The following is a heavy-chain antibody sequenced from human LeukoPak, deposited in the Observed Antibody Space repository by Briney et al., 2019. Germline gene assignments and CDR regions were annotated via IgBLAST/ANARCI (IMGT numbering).Heavy chain of an antibody. CDR3: ARDASPAAYNGNWFDP. D-gene: IGHD3-10*01. J-gene: IGHJ5*02. V-gene: IGHV3-11*01. Sequence: GGSLRLSCAASGFIFSDYYMSWIRQAPGQGLECVSYISRSGSTISYADSVKGRFTISRDNAKNSLYLQMNSLRAEDTAVYFCARDASPAAYNGNWFDPWGQGTLVTVSS. CDR2: ISRSGSTI. CDR1: GFIFSDYY.